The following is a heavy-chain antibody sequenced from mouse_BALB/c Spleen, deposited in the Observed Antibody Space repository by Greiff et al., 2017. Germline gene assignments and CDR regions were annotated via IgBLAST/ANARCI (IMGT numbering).Heavy chain of an antibody. CDR2: IWAGGST. Sequence: QVQLKESGPGLVAPSQSLSITCTVSGFSLTSYGVHWVRQPPGKGLEWLGVIWAGGSTNYNSALMSRLSISKDNSKSQVFLKMNSLQTDDTAMYYCARGPLSTMITNYFDYWGQGTTLTVSS. V-gene: IGHV2-9*02. J-gene: IGHJ2*01. CDR1: GFSLTSYG. D-gene: IGHD2-4*01. CDR3: ARGPLSTMITNYFDY.